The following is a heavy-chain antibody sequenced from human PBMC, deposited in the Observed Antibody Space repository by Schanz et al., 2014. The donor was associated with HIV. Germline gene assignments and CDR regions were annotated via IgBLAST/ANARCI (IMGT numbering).Heavy chain of an antibody. CDR3: VRVANYDGDDYYQRSHFDL. D-gene: IGHD3-22*01. Sequence: QVQLVQSGAEVKKPGSSVKVSCKASGDTLSNYAISWVRQAPGQGLEWLGLIMPKFGTENYAQKYQGRVTLTADATTAYMDLSSLKFEDTAVYYCVRVANYDGDDYYQRSHFDLWGQGTLVTVSS. CDR1: GDTLSNYA. J-gene: IGHJ4*02. CDR2: IMPKFGTE. V-gene: IGHV1-69*01.